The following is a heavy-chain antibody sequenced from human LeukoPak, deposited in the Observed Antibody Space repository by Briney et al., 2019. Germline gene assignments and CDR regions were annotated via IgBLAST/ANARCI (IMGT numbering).Heavy chain of an antibody. CDR1: GFTFSSYA. D-gene: IGHD4-17*01. Sequence: PGGSLRLSCAASGFTFSSYAMSWVRQAPGKGLEWVSAISGSGGSTYYADSVKGRFTISRDNSKNTLYLKMNSLRAEDTAVYYCAKDLVVGDYGDYPPINWFDPWGQGTLVTVSS. CDR2: ISGSGGST. CDR3: AKDLVVGDYGDYPPINWFDP. V-gene: IGHV3-23*01. J-gene: IGHJ5*02.